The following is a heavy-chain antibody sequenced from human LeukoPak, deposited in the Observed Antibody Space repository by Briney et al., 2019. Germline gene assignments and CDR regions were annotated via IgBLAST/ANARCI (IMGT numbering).Heavy chain of an antibody. V-gene: IGHV3-21*01. Sequence: GSLRLSCAASEFTFSSYSMNWVRQAPGKGLEWVSSTSSSSSYIYYADSVKGRFTISRDNAKNSLYLQMNSLRAEDTAVYYCAREFTTVVTPGDYWGQGTLVTVSS. CDR3: AREFTTVVTPGDY. J-gene: IGHJ4*02. CDR2: TSSSSSYI. D-gene: IGHD4-23*01. CDR1: EFTFSSYS.